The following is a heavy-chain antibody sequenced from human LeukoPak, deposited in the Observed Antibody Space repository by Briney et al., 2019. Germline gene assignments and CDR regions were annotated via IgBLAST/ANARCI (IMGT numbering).Heavy chain of an antibody. V-gene: IGHV4-39*01. CDR1: GGSISSSRYY. Sequence: SETLSLTCTVSGGSISSSRYYWGWIRQPPGKELEWIGSIYSGGSSYYNPSLKSRVTISVDTSNNQFSLKLSSVTAADTAVYYCARGLYPARADYWGQGTLVTVSS. CDR2: IYSGGSS. J-gene: IGHJ4*02. D-gene: IGHD2-15*01. CDR3: ARGLYPARADY.